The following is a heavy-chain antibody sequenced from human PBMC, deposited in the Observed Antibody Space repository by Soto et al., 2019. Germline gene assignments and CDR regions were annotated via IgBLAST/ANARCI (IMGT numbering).Heavy chain of an antibody. J-gene: IGHJ4*02. CDR3: VRPYYSSSWFPFDR. Sequence: GGSLRLSCTGSGFDFGDYYMSWIRQAPGKGLEWVSYIDSGDGTTYYTDSVKGRFTVSRDNAKKTVYLQMSSLRVEDTALYYCVRPYYSSSWFPFDRWGQGTLVTVYS. V-gene: IGHV3-11*01. CDR2: IDSGDGTT. D-gene: IGHD6-13*01. CDR1: GFDFGDYY.